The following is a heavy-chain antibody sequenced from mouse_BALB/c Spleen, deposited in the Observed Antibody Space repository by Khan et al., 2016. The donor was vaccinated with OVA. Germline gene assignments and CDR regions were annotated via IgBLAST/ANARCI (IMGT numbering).Heavy chain of an antibody. CDR3: ARELRLGGFAY. CDR2: IWGDGST. CDR1: GFSLTDYG. J-gene: IGHJ3*01. V-gene: IGHV2-6-7*01. Sequence: QVQLKESGPGLVAPSQSLSITCTVSGFSLTDYGVNWVRQPPGKGLEWLGMIWGDGSTDYNSALKSRLSISKDNSKSQVFLKMNSLQTDDTARYYCARELRLGGFAYWAKGLWSLSLQ. D-gene: IGHD1-2*01.